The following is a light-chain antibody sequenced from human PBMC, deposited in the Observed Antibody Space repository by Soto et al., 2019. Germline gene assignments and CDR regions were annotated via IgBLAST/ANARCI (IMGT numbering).Light chain of an antibody. CDR3: QHYQSWPRT. CDR2: GAS. Sequence: IVLTQCPGSLSLSLGESATLSCRASQCFXSNFAWYESKPGQAPRVLXYGASTRATDSPARLSGSGSGTEFTLTISSLHSEDFSVYYCQHYQSWPRTFGGGTKVDI. J-gene: IGKJ4*01. CDR1: QCFXSN. V-gene: IGKV3-15*01.